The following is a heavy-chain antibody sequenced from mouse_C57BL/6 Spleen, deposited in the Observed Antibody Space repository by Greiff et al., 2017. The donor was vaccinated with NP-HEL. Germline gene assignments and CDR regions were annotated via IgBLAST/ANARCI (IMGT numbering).Heavy chain of an antibody. D-gene: IGHD1-1*01. V-gene: IGHV5-4*03. CDR2: ISDGGSYT. CDR3: ARDYYGSSYVPPWFAY. CDR1: GFTFSSYA. Sequence: DVMLVESGGGLVKPGGSLKLSCAASGFTFSSYAMSWVRQTPEKRLEWVATISDGGSYTYYPDNVKGRFTISRDNAKNNLYLQMSHLKSEDTAMYYCARDYYGSSYVPPWFAYWGQGTLVTVSA. J-gene: IGHJ3*01.